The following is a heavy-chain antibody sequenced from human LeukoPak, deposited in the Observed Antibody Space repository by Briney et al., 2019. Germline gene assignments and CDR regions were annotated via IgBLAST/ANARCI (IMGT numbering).Heavy chain of an antibody. D-gene: IGHD3-22*01. J-gene: IGHJ4*02. Sequence: GGSLRLSCAASGFTFDDYAMHWVRQAPGMGLEWVSGISWNSGSIGYADFVKGRFTISRDNAKNFLYLQMSSLRAEDTALYYCAKGYYYDSGGYYNYFDYWGQGTLVTVPS. CDR1: GFTFDDYA. V-gene: IGHV3-9*01. CDR2: ISWNSGSI. CDR3: AKGYYYDSGGYYNYFDY.